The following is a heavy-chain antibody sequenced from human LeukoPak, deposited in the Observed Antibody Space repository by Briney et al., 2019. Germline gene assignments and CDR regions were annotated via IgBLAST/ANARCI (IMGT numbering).Heavy chain of an antibody. V-gene: IGHV3-30*04. CDR3: AKVWRYYDSSGYYLGSGMDV. J-gene: IGHJ6*02. CDR1: GFTFSSYA. D-gene: IGHD3-22*01. Sequence: PGGSLRLSCAASGFTFSSYAMHWVRQAPGKGLEWVAVISYDGSNKYYADSVKGRFTISRDNSKNTLYLQMNSLRAEDTAVYYCAKVWRYYDSSGYYLGSGMDVWGQGTTVTVSS. CDR2: ISYDGSNK.